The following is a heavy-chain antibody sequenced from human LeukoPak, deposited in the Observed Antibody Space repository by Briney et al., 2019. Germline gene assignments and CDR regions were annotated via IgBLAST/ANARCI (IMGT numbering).Heavy chain of an antibody. J-gene: IGHJ4*02. CDR2: IGTLSDT. CDR3: ARADSGSWVFDY. V-gene: IGHV3-13*01. Sequence: GGSLRLSCAASGFTFSDYDMHWVRQETGKGLEWVSAIGTLSDTFYADSVKGRFTISRENAKNSLYLQMNSLRAGDTAVYYCARADSGSWVFDYWGQGTLVTVSS. CDR1: GFTFSDYD. D-gene: IGHD6-13*01.